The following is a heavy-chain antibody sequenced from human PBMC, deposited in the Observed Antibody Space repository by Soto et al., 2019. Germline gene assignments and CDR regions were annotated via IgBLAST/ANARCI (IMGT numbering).Heavy chain of an antibody. D-gene: IGHD7-27*01. V-gene: IGHV1-18*01. CDR3: ARERHWGPIPY. J-gene: IGHJ4*02. Sequence: QVQLVQSGAEVKRPGASVKVSCQTSGYTFSNYGVTWVRQAPGQGLEWVGWVSGYNRNTNYAQKFQDRVTLTTDTTRRTAYMELSGRLSDDTAVYFCARERHWGPIPYWGQGTEVTASS. CDR2: VSGYNRNT. CDR1: GYTFSNYG.